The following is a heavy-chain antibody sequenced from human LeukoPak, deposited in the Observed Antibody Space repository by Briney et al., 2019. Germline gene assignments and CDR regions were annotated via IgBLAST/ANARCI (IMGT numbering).Heavy chain of an antibody. CDR1: GGTFSSYA. Sequence: ASVKVSCKASGGTFSSYAISWVRQAPGQGLEWMGGIIPIFGTANYAQKFQGRVTITTDESTSTAYMELSSLRSEDTAVYYCARDLVVAGGGNAFDIWGQGTMVTVSS. CDR3: ARDLVVAGGGNAFDI. CDR2: IIPIFGTA. V-gene: IGHV1-69*05. D-gene: IGHD6-13*01. J-gene: IGHJ3*02.